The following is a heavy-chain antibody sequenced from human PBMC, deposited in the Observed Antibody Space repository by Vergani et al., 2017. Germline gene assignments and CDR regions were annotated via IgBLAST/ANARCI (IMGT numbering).Heavy chain of an antibody. Sequence: QVQLVQSGAEVKKPGSSVKLSCKASGGTFSSYAISWVRQAPGQGLEWMEGIIPIFGTANYAHKFQGRVTITADESTSTAYMKLSSLRSEDTAVYYCARDPTNDYGDYRWFDPWGQGTLVTVSS. D-gene: IGHD4-17*01. J-gene: IGHJ5*02. V-gene: IGHV1-69*01. CDR2: IIPIFGTA. CDR1: GGTFSSYA. CDR3: ARDPTNDYGDYRWFDP.